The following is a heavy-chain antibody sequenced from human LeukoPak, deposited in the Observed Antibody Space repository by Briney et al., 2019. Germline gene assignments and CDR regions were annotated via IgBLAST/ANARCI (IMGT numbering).Heavy chain of an antibody. CDR1: GFTFSSYW. D-gene: IGHD3-22*01. CDR2: IKQDGSEK. Sequence: GGSLRLSRAASGFTFSSYWMSWVRQAPGKGLEWGANIKQDGSEKYYVDSVKGRFTISRDNAKNSLYLQMNSLRAEDTAVYYCEGCYYDSSGYYQNDAFDIWGQGTMVTVSS. V-gene: IGHV3-7*01. J-gene: IGHJ3*02. CDR3: EGCYYDSSGYYQNDAFDI.